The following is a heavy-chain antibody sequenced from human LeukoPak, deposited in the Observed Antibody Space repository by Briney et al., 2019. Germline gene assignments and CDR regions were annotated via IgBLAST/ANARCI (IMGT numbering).Heavy chain of an antibody. CDR2: IWYDGSNK. J-gene: IGHJ4*02. D-gene: IGHD1-14*01. CDR3: ARGYLRKYFDY. Sequence: PGGSLRLSCAASGFTFSSYGMHWVRQAPGKGLEWVAVIWYDGSNKYYADSVKGRFTISRDNSKNTLYLQMNSLRAEDTAVYYCARGYLRKYFDYWGQGTLVTVSS. CDR1: GFTFSSYG. V-gene: IGHV3-33*01.